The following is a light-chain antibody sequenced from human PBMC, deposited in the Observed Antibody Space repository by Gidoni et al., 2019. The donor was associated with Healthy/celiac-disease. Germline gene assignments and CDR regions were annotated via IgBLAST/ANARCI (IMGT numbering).Light chain of an antibody. V-gene: IGLV1-40*01. Sequence: QSVLTQPPSVSVAPGQRVTISCTGSSSNIGAGYDVHWYQQLPGTAPKLLIYGNSNRPSGVPDRFSGSKSGTSASLDITGLQAEDEADYYCQSYDSSLSGVFGGGTKLTVL. CDR3: QSYDSSLSGV. CDR2: GNS. J-gene: IGLJ3*02. CDR1: SSNIGAGYD.